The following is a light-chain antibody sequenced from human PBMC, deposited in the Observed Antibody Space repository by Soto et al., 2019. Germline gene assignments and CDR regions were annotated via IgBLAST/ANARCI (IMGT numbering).Light chain of an antibody. V-gene: IGLV2-23*01. CDR1: SSDVGSYNP. CDR2: EGS. CDR3: CSYAGSSTYV. J-gene: IGLJ1*01. Sequence: QSALTQPASVSGSPGQSITISCTGTSSDVGSYNPVSWYQQHPGKAPKLMTYEGSKRPSGVSNRFSGSKSGNTASLTIAGLQAEDDADYYCCSYAGSSTYVFGTGTKLTVL.